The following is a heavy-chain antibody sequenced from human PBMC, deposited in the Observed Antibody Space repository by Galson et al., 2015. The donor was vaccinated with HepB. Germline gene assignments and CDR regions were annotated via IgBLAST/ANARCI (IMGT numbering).Heavy chain of an antibody. D-gene: IGHD2-15*01. CDR1: GFTFSSYA. CDR3: AKNRGYCSGGSCYFDY. J-gene: IGHJ4*02. V-gene: IGHV3-23*01. CDR2: ISGSGGST. Sequence: SLRLSCAASGFTFSSYAMSWVRQAPGKGLEWVSTISGSGGSTYYADSVKGRFTVSRDNSKNTLSLQMNSLRAEDTAIYYCAKNRGYCSGGSCYFDYWGQGTLVTVSS.